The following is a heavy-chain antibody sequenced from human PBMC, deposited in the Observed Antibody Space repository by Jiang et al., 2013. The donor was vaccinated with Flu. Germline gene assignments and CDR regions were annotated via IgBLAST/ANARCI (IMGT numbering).Heavy chain of an antibody. CDR2: IYYSGNT. CDR1: GGSISSYY. Sequence: LLKPSETLSLSCTVSGGSISSYYWSWIRQPPGKGLEWIGYIYYSGNTNYNPSLKSRVTISVDTSKNQFSLRLSSVTAADTAVYYCAEEIYSNFYSHLFDYWGQGTLVTVSS. CDR3: AEEIYSNFYSHLFDY. D-gene: IGHD4-11*01. J-gene: IGHJ4*02. V-gene: IGHV4-59*01.